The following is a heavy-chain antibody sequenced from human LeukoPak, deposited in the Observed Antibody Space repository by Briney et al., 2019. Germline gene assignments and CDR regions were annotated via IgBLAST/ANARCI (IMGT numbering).Heavy chain of an antibody. CDR1: GFNFTRYA. CDR3: AKLSQKWLHRWGVDY. Sequence: PGGSLRLSCATSGFNFTRYAMSWVRQAPGKGLEWVAAISRRADSTYYADSVKGRLTISRDNAKSSLFLQMNSLRAEDTAVYYCAKLSQKWLHRWGVDYWGQGTLVTVSS. V-gene: IGHV3-23*01. D-gene: IGHD5-12*01. J-gene: IGHJ4*02. CDR2: ISRRADST.